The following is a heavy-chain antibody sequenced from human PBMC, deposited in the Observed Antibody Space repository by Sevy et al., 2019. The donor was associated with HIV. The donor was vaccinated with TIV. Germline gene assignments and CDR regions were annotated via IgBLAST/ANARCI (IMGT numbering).Heavy chain of an antibody. CDR1: GFTFSTYW. V-gene: IGHV3-7*01. Sequence: GGSLRLSCAASGFTFSTYWMSWVRQAPGKGLEWVANIRQDGSEKYYVDSVKGRFTISKDNAKNSLYLQMNSLRAEDTVGYYCARDVTTAIFGVLRDYGMDVWGQGTTVTVSS. CDR3: ARDVTTAIFGVLRDYGMDV. CDR2: IRQDGSEK. J-gene: IGHJ6*02. D-gene: IGHD3-3*01.